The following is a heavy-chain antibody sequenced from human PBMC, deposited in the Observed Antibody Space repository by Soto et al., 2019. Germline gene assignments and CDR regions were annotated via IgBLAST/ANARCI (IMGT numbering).Heavy chain of an antibody. Sequence: SETLSLTCAVSGGSISSGGYSWSWIRQPPGKGLEWIGYIYHSGSTYYNPSLKSRVTISVDRSKNQFSLKLSSVTAADTAVYYCARAGRAYCGGDCYSDAFDIWGQGTMVTVS. D-gene: IGHD2-21*02. CDR2: IYHSGST. J-gene: IGHJ3*02. CDR3: ARAGRAYCGGDCYSDAFDI. V-gene: IGHV4-30-2*01. CDR1: GGSISSGGYS.